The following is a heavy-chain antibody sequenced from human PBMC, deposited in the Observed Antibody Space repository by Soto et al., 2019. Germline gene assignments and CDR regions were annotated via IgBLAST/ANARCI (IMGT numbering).Heavy chain of an antibody. Sequence: SETLSLTCTVSGGSISSYYWSWIRQPPGKGLEWIGYIYYSGSTNYNPSLKSRVTISVDTSKNQFSLKLSSVTAADTAVYYCARRLNRSGGRCYHFAYWGQGTLVTVSS. J-gene: IGHJ4*02. V-gene: IGHV4-59*08. CDR2: IYYSGST. CDR3: ARRLNRSGGRCYHFAY. D-gene: IGHD2-15*01. CDR1: GGSISSYY.